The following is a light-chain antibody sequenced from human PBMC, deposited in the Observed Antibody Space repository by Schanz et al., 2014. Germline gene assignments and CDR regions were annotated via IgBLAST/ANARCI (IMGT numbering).Light chain of an antibody. CDR1: SSDVGGYNF. J-gene: IGLJ1*01. CDR3: CSYAGSGLYV. CDR2: EVN. V-gene: IGLV2-23*02. Sequence: QSALTQPASVSGSPGQSITISCTGTSSDVGGYNFVSWYQQHPGKAPKLMIYEVNKRPSGVPDRFSGSKSGNTASLTISGLQAEDEADYYCCSYAGSGLYVFGTGTKLTVL.